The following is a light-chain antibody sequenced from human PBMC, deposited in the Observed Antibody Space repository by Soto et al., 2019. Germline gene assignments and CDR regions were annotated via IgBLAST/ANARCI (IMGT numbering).Light chain of an antibody. V-gene: IGLV1-40*01. CDR1: SSNIGAGYD. Sequence: VLTQPPSGTSVQVRGGSISYHRSSSNIGAGYDVHWYQQLPGTAPKLLIYDSSNRPSGVPDRFSGSKSGTSASLAITGLQAEDGADYYCQSYDRSLSGSRVFGTGTKVTVL. J-gene: IGLJ1*01. CDR3: QSYDRSLSGSRV. CDR2: DSS.